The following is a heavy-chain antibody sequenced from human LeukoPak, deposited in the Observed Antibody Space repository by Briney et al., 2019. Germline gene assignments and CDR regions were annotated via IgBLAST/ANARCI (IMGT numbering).Heavy chain of an antibody. CDR2: ISYSGNT. CDR1: GVSISSYY. J-gene: IGHJ4*02. Sequence: PSETLSLTCTVSGVSISSYYWSWIRQPGKGLEWIGYISYSGNTNYNPSLKSRVTISVDTSKNQFSLKLSSVTAADTAVYYCARAAAGTPPFDSWGQGSLVTVSS. CDR3: ARAAAGTPPFDS. D-gene: IGHD6-13*01. V-gene: IGHV4-59*01.